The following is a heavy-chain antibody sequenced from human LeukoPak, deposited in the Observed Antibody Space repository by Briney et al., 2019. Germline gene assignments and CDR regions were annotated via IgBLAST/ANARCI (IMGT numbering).Heavy chain of an antibody. CDR2: IYYSGST. Sequence: PSETLSLTCTVSGGSISSSSYYWGWIRQPPGKGLEWIGSIYYSGSTYYNPSLKSRVTISVDTSKNQFSLKLSSVTAADTAVYHCARTPCSSTSCHNFDYWGQGTQVTVSS. CDR1: GGSISSSSYY. CDR3: ARTPCSSTSCHNFDY. D-gene: IGHD2-2*02. J-gene: IGHJ4*02. V-gene: IGHV4-39*01.